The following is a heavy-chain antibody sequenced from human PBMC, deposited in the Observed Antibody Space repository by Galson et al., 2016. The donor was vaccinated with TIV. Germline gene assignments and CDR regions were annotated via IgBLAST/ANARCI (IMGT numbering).Heavy chain of an antibody. Sequence: SVKVSCKASGGSFSNYAINWVRQAPGQGLEWMGGIIPIFRSPNYAQKFQGRVTITADESTDTAYVELNSLTSEDTAVYYCARATNYYDNWFDPWGQGTLVTVSS. V-gene: IGHV1-69*13. CDR3: ARATNYYDNWFDP. D-gene: IGHD3-10*01. J-gene: IGHJ5*02. CDR2: IIPIFRSP. CDR1: GGSFSNYA.